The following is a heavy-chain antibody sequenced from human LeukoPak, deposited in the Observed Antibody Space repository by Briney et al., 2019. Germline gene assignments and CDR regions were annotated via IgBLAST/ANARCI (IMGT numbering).Heavy chain of an antibody. CDR1: GDSISSDGHS. D-gene: IGHD6-13*01. CDR3: ARAYSSSWYWNWFDP. Sequence: SETLSLTCGVSGDSISSDGHSWSWIRQPPGKGLEWVGYIYHSGAAYYNPSLKSRVTISVDMSKNQFSLKMSSVTAADTAVYYCARAYSSSWYWNWFDPWGQGTLVTVSS. CDR2: IYHSGAA. J-gene: IGHJ5*02. V-gene: IGHV4-30-4*07.